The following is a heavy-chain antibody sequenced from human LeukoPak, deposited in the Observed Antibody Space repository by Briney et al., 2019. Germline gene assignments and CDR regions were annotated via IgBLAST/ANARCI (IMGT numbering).Heavy chain of an antibody. V-gene: IGHV1-2*02. J-gene: IGHJ4*02. CDR3: ARSRGLRVPSFDY. CDR2: INPNSGDR. CDR1: GYTFTGYY. D-gene: IGHD2-2*01. Sequence: GASVKVSCKASGYTFTGYYIHWVRQAPGQGLEWMGWINPNSGDRNYAQEFQGRVTMTRDTSISTAYMELSRLRSDDTAVYYCARSRGLRVPSFDYWGQGTLVTVSS.